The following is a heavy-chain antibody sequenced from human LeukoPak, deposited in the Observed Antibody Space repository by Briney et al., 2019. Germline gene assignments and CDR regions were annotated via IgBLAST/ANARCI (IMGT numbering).Heavy chain of an antibody. CDR2: ISTYSDKT. CDR1: GYTFTIYG. D-gene: IGHD2-15*01. CDR3: ARDHCSGGNCNAYYDF. J-gene: IGHJ4*02. Sequence: ASVKVSCKASGYTFTIYGISWVRQAPGQGLEWMGWISTYSDKTNYVQRLQGRVTMTTDTSTSTAYMELRSLTSDDTAVYYCARDHCSGGNCNAYYDFWGQGALVTVSS. V-gene: IGHV1-18*01.